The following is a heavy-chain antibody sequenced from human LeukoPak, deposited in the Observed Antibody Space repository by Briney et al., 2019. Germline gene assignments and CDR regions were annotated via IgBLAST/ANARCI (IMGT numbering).Heavy chain of an antibody. J-gene: IGHJ5*02. CDR3: ASQAGYTVGGGADP. CDR2: IYHSGST. D-gene: IGHD6-13*01. Sequence: SETLSLTCTVSGYSISSGYYWGWIRQPPGKGLEWIGSIYHSGSTYYNPSLKSRVTISVDTSKNQFSLKLSSVTAADTAVYYCASQAGYTVGGGADPWGQGTLVTVSS. CDR1: GYSISSGYY. V-gene: IGHV4-38-2*02.